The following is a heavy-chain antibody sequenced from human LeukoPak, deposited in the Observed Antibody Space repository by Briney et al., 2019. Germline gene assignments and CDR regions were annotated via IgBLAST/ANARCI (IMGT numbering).Heavy chain of an antibody. CDR2: ISDSGGGT. CDR3: AKLPGRTADY. Sequence: GGSLRLSCAASGFTFSSYVMNWVRQAPGKGLEWVSGISDSGGGTYYADSVKGRFTISRDNSKNTLYLQMNSLRAEDTAVYYCAKLPGRTADYWGQGTLVTVSS. CDR1: GFTFSSYV. J-gene: IGHJ4*02. V-gene: IGHV3-23*01.